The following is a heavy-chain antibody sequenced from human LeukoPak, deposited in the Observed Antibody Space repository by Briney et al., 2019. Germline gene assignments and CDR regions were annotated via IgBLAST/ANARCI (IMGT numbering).Heavy chain of an antibody. Sequence: PSQTLSLTCTASGDPISSASYYWRWIRQPPGKGLEWIGYIYYSGSTNYNPSLKSRVTILVDMSKNQFSLKMSSVTAADTAVYYCARELKVGNTGYYFDYWGQGTLVTVSS. CDR1: GDPISSASYY. D-gene: IGHD2/OR15-2a*01. CDR2: IYYSGST. V-gene: IGHV4-61*01. J-gene: IGHJ4*02. CDR3: ARELKVGNTGYYFDY.